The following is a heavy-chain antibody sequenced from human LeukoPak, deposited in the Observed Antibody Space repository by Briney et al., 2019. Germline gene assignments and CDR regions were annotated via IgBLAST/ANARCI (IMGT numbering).Heavy chain of an antibody. CDR2: ISYDGSNK. V-gene: IGHV3-30*01. D-gene: IGHD3-3*02. CDR1: GFTFSSYA. CDR3: ASLAFREWLSLDV. Sequence: PGGSLRLSCAASGFTFSSYAMHWVRQAPGKGLEWVAVISYDGSNKYYADSVKGRFTISRDNSKNTLYLQMNSLRAEDTAVYYCASLAFREWLSLDVWGKGTTVTVST. J-gene: IGHJ6*04.